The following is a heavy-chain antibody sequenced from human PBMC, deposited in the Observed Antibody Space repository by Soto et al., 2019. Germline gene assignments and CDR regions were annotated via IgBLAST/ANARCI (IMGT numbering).Heavy chain of an antibody. J-gene: IGHJ6*02. CDR3: ASPTMDYYYYYGMDV. CDR2: IIPIFGTA. Sequence: QVQLVQSGAEVKKPGSSVKVSCKASGGTFSRYAISWVRQAPGQGLEWMGGIIPIFGTANYAQKFQGRVTITADKSTSTAYMELSSLRSDDTAVYYCASPTMDYYYYYGMDVWGQGTTVTVSS. CDR1: GGTFSRYA. D-gene: IGHD3-10*01. V-gene: IGHV1-69*14.